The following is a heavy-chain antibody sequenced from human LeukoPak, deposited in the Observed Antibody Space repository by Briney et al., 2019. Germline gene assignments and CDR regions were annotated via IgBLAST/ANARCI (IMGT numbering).Heavy chain of an antibody. CDR2: IWYDGSNK. Sequence: GGSLRLSCAASGFRFSGYWMSWVRQASGKGLEWVAVIWYDGSNKYYADSVKGRFTISRDNSKNTLYLQMNSLRAEDTAVYYCARDRKSTVTYPWGQGTLVTVSS. V-gene: IGHV3-33*07. CDR3: ARDRKSTVTYP. CDR1: GFRFSGYW. D-gene: IGHD4-17*01. J-gene: IGHJ5*02.